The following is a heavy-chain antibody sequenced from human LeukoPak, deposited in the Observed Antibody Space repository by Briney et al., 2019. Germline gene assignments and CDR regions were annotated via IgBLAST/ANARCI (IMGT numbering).Heavy chain of an antibody. CDR1: GFTVSSNY. J-gene: IGHJ4*02. CDR2: IYSGGST. Sequence: PGGSLRLSCAASGFTVSSNYMSWVRQAPGKGLEWVSVIYSGGSTYYADSVKGRFTISRDNSKNTLYLQMNSLRAEDTAVYYCARAPSYDFWSGYYDYWGQGTLVTVSS. V-gene: IGHV3-53*01. CDR3: ARAPSYDFWSGYYDY. D-gene: IGHD3-3*01.